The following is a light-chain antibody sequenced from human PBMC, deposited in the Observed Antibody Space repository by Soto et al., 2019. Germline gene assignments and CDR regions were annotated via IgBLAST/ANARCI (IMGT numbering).Light chain of an antibody. J-gene: IGKJ5*01. CDR3: QHYGSSPPIT. Sequence: DIVLTQFPGTLSLSPGERATLSCRASQSVRSTSLAWYQQKPGQAPRLLMYGASSRATGIPDKFSGGGSGTDFTLTISRLEPEDFAVYYCQHYGSSPPITFGQGTRLEIK. CDR2: GAS. CDR1: QSVRSTS. V-gene: IGKV3-20*01.